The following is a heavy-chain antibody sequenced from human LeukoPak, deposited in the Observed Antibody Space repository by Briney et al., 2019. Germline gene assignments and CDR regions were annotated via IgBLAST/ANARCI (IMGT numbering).Heavy chain of an antibody. D-gene: IGHD3-22*01. J-gene: IGHJ3*02. CDR1: GYTFTGYY. CDR3: AREINYYDSSGYNDAFDI. Sequence: ASVKVSCKASGYTFTGYYMHWVRQVPGEGLEWMGWINPNSGGTNYAQKFQGWVTMTRDTSISTAYMELSRLRSDDTAVYYCAREINYYDSSGYNDAFDIRGQGTMVTVSS. V-gene: IGHV1-2*04. CDR2: INPNSGGT.